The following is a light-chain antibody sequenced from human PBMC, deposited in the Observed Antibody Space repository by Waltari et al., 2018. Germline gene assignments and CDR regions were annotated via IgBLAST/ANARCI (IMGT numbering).Light chain of an antibody. J-gene: IGLJ2*01. Sequence: SYVLTQPPSASEAPGKTARITCGGDNIGSKSVQWYQQKAGQAPLLLIYYGSDRPSGIPERFSGSNAENAATLTISRVEVADEAAYYCQVWDSNSDLVVCGGGTKLTVL. CDR1: NIGSKS. V-gene: IGLV3-21*01. CDR2: YGS. CDR3: QVWDSNSDLVV.